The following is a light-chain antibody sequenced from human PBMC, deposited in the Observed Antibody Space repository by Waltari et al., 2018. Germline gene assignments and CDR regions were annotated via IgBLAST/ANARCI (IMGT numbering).Light chain of an antibody. CDR1: SSDVGGYNY. V-gene: IGLV2-14*01. J-gene: IGLJ3*02. Sequence: QSALTQPASVSGSPGQSITISCTGTSSDVGGYNYVSWYQQHPGKAPKLMIYDVSKRPSGVSNRFSGSKSANPAALTISGLQAEDEADYYCSAYTRSSTWVFGGGTKLTVL. CDR2: DVS. CDR3: SAYTRSSTWV.